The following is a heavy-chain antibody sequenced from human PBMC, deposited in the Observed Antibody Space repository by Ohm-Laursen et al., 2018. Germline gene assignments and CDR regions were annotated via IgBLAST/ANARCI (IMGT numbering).Heavy chain of an antibody. CDR1: GFTFHDYA. J-gene: IGHJ4*02. CDR2: INWNSGSI. V-gene: IGHV3-9*01. D-gene: IGHD3-3*01. CDR3: AKSSGVALEY. Sequence: SLRLSCAASGFTFHDYAMHWVRQAPGKGLEWVSGINWNSGSIDYADSVKGRFTISRDNAKNSLYLQMNSLRAEDTALYYCAKSSGVALEYWGQGALVTVSS.